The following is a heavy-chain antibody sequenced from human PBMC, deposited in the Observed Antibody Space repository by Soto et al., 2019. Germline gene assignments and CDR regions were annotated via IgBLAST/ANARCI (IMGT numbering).Heavy chain of an antibody. V-gene: IGHV4-30-2*03. CDR3: ARRYGYYFDY. CDR2: FYYSGST. J-gene: IGHJ4*02. Sequence: SETLSLTCAVSGGSISSGGYSWSWIRQPPGKGLGWIGYFYYSGSTHYNPSLNSRVTISVDTSKNQLSLKLSSVTAADTAVYYCARRYGYYFDYWGQGTLVTVSS. D-gene: IGHD4-17*01. CDR1: GGSISSGGYS.